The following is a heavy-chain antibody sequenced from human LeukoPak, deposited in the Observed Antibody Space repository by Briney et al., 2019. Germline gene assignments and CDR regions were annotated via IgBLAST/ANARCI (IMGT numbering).Heavy chain of an antibody. CDR2: ISNSGSGST. CDR1: GGSVSSYY. D-gene: IGHD5-12*01. J-gene: IGHJ4*02. Sequence: SETLSLTCTVSGGSVSSYYWNWLRQPPGKGLEWIGYISNSGSGSTKYNPSLESRVTMSVDTSKKQFSLKLTSATAADTAVYYCARGDDYKSTLFDYWGQGTLVTVSS. V-gene: IGHV4-59*02. CDR3: ARGDDYKSTLFDY.